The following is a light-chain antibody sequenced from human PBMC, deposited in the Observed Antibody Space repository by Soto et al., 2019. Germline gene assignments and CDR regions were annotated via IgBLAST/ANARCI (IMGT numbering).Light chain of an antibody. CDR3: QHYNSYSEA. V-gene: IGKV3-15*01. CDR1: QSVRNN. Sequence: EIVMTQSPATLSVSPGERATLSCRASQSVRNNLAWYQQKPGQAPRLLIYGASTRATGIPARFSGSGTGTEFTLTISSLQPDDFATYYCQHYNSYSEAFGQGTKVDI. J-gene: IGKJ1*01. CDR2: GAS.